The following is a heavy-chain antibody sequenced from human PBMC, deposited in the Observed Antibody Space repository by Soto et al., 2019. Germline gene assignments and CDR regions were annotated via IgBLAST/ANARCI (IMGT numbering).Heavy chain of an antibody. V-gene: IGHV3-15*07. D-gene: IGHD3-3*01. Sequence: GGSLRLSCAASGFTFSNAWMNWVRQAPGKGLEWVGRIKSKTDGGTTDYAAPVKGRFTISRDDSKNTLYLQMNSLKTEDTAVYYCTSTYYDFWSGYWSPSYFDYWGQGTLVTSPQ. CDR1: GFTFSNAW. CDR2: IKSKTDGGTT. CDR3: TSTYYDFWSGYWSPSYFDY. J-gene: IGHJ4*02.